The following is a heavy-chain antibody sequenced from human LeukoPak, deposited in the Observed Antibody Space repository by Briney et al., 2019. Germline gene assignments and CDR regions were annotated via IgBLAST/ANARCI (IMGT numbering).Heavy chain of an antibody. CDR1: GFTFSSYS. Sequence: PGGSLRLSRAASGFTFSSYSMNWVRQAPGKGLEWVSSISSSSSYIYYADSVKGRFTISRDNAKNSLYLQMNSLRAEDTAVYYCARDMRSSYQGYYYYYMDVWGKGTTVTVSS. CDR3: ARDMRSSYQGYYYYYMDV. J-gene: IGHJ6*03. D-gene: IGHD2-2*01. CDR2: ISSSSSYI. V-gene: IGHV3-21*01.